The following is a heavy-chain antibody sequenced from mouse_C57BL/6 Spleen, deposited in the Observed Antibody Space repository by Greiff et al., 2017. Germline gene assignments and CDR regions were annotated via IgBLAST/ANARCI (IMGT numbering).Heavy chain of an antibody. D-gene: IGHD1-1*02. J-gene: IGHJ2*01. CDR1: GYAFSSSW. CDR2: IYPGDGDT. Sequence: VKLQESGPELVKPGASVKISCKASGYAFSSSWMNWVKQRPGKGLEWIGRIYPGDGDTNYNGKFKGKATLTADKSSSTAYMQLSSLTSEDSAVYFCARWELLYYFHYWGQGTTLTVSS. V-gene: IGHV1-82*01. CDR3: ARWELLYYFHY.